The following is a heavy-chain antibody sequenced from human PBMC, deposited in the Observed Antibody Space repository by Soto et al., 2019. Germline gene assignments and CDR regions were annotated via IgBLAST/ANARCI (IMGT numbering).Heavy chain of an antibody. Sequence: QLQLQESGPGLVKPSETLSLTCTVSGGSISSGSYYWGWIRQPPGKGLEWIGTIYYSGSTYYHPSLRSRVTLSVDTSKNQFSLKLTSVTAADTAVYYCARLERYCSGGTCYRTSGWFDPWGQGTPVTVSS. CDR2: IYYSGST. CDR3: ARLERYCSGGTCYRTSGWFDP. D-gene: IGHD2-15*01. J-gene: IGHJ5*02. CDR1: GGSISSGSYY. V-gene: IGHV4-39*01.